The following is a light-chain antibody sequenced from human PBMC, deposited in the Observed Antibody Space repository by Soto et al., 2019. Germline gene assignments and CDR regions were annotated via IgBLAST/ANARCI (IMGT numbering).Light chain of an antibody. CDR2: QDT. CDR3: QAWDSNTAM. J-gene: IGLJ3*02. V-gene: IGLV3-1*01. Sequence: SYELTQPPSLSVSPGQTASITCSADKLGDKFAFWYQQKPGQSPVLVIYQDTKRPSGIPERFSGSNSGNTATLTISGTQALDEADYYCQAWDSNTAMFGGGTKLTVL. CDR1: KLGDKF.